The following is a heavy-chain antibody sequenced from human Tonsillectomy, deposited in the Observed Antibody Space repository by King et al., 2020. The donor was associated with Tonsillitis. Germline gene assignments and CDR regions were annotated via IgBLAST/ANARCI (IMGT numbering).Heavy chain of an antibody. CDR2: CNPRGCST. CDR3: ARGVVTNYYYMDV. CDR1: GYTFTSYY. V-gene: IGHV1-46*01. J-gene: IGHJ6*03. Sequence: QLVQSGAEVKKPGASVKVSCKASGYTFTSYYMHWVRQAPGQGLEWMGICNPRGCSTSYAKKFQGRVTMTRDTSTGTVYMELSSLRSEDTAVYYCARGVVTNYYYMDVWGKGTTVTVSS. D-gene: IGHD3-22*01.